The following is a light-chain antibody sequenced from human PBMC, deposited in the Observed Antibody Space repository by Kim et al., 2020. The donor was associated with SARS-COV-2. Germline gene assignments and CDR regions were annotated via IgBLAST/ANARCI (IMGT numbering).Light chain of an antibody. Sequence: DIQMTQSPSSLSASVGDRVTITCRASQSISNYLNWYQQKPGKAPKLLIYTASSLQSGVPSRFSGSGSGTEFTLTISSLQPEDFATYYCQQSYSIPRTFGGGTKVDIK. CDR1: QSISNY. J-gene: IGKJ4*01. CDR2: TAS. V-gene: IGKV1-39*01. CDR3: QQSYSIPRT.